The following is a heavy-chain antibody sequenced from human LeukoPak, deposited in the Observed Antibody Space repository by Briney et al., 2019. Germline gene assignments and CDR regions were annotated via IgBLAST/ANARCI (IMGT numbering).Heavy chain of an antibody. CDR2: ISAYNGNT. CDR3: ARGGLSIAARPNWFDP. V-gene: IGHV1-18*01. J-gene: IGHJ5*02. Sequence: ASVKVSCKASGGTFSSYAISWVRQAPGQGLEWMGWISAYNGNTNYAQKLQGRVTMTTDTSTSTAYMELRSLRSDDTAVYYCARGGLSIAARPNWFDPWGQGTLVTVSS. D-gene: IGHD6-6*01. CDR1: GGTFSSYA.